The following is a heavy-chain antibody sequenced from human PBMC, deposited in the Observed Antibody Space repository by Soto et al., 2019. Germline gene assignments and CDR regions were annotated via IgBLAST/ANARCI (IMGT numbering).Heavy chain of an antibody. CDR2: IYHSGST. CDR3: ARVAVAGTRVDY. Sequence: TSETLSLTYAVSGGSISNSNWRSRVRQPPGKGLEWIGEIYHSGSTNYNPSLKSRVTISVDKSKNQFSLKLSSVTAADTAVYYCARVAVAGTRVDYWGQGTLVTVSS. V-gene: IGHV4-4*02. J-gene: IGHJ4*02. CDR1: GGSISNSNW. D-gene: IGHD6-19*01.